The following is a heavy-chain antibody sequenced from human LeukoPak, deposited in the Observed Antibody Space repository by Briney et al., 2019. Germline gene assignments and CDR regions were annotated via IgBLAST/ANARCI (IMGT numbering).Heavy chain of an antibody. CDR1: GFIFRDYV. Sequence: GGSLRLSCTASGFIFRDYVMSWVRQAPGKGLEWVSAISGSGGSTYYADSVKGRFTISRDNSKNTLYLQMNSLRAEDTAVYYCAKGVAAAGIPSSWGQGTLVTVSS. CDR3: AKGVAAAGIPSS. J-gene: IGHJ4*02. V-gene: IGHV3-23*01. CDR2: ISGSGGST. D-gene: IGHD6-13*01.